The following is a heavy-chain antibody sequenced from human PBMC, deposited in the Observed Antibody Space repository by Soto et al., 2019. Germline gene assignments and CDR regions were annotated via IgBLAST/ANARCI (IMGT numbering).Heavy chain of an antibody. V-gene: IGHV1-69*17. CDR3: ARRGGNEGFDP. Sequence: QVQLVQSGAEVKKPGSSVKVSCKASGDIFSSSAISWVRQAPGLGLEWMGGILPLFGIANYAQNFQGRVTMTAEKSTGTVYRELSRLISEDTAVYYCARRGGNEGFDPWGQGTLVTVSS. CDR2: ILPLFGIA. CDR1: GDIFSSSA. J-gene: IGHJ5*02. D-gene: IGHD1-1*01.